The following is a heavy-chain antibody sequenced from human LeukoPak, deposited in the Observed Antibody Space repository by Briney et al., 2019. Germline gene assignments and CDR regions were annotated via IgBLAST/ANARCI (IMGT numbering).Heavy chain of an antibody. D-gene: IGHD6-19*01. V-gene: IGHV7-4-1*02. J-gene: IGHJ6*03. Sequence: ASVKVSCKTSGYTFSSHAMNWVRQAPGQGLELMGWINTNTGNPTYAQGFTGRFVFSLDTSVSTAYLQISSLKAEDTAVYYCARALLVLGGAVAVDYYYMDVWGKGTTVTVSS. CDR2: INTNTGNP. CDR1: GYTFSSHA. CDR3: ARALLVLGGAVAVDYYYMDV.